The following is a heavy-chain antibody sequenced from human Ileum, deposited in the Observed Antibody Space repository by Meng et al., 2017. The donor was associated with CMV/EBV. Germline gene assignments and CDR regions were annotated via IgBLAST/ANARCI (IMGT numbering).Heavy chain of an antibody. V-gene: IGHV1-46*01. CDR2: VNPGDGST. J-gene: IGHJ4*02. Sequence: VQLVESGAEGKNPGASVKFSCKASGYTFTGYYIHWVRQAPGEGLEWMGIVNPGDGSTNYAQKFQGRVTMTRDTSTTTVHMELSSLRSEDTAVYYCARGPSRTDFDYWGQGTLVTVSS. D-gene: IGHD1-14*01. CDR3: ARGPSRTDFDY. CDR1: GYTFTGYY.